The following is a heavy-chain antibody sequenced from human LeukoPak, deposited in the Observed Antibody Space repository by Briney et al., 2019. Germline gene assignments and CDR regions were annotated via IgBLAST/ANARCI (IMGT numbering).Heavy chain of an antibody. CDR2: IRYDGSNE. CDR3: AKDRGNWGYAFDI. V-gene: IGHV3-30*02. D-gene: IGHD7-27*01. J-gene: IGHJ3*02. CDR1: GFSFSGYG. Sequence: GGSLRLSCAASGFSFSGYGMHWVRQAPGKGLEWVAFIRYDGSNEYYADSVKGRFTISRDKSKNTLSLQMNGLRAEDTAVYYCAKDRGNWGYAFDIWGQGTMVTVSS.